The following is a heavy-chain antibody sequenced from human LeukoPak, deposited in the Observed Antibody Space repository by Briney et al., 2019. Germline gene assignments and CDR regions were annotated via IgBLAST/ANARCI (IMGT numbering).Heavy chain of an antibody. CDR3: ARGDDFSGDH. CDR2: IHPEGNEK. CDR1: GFTFSNFW. V-gene: IGHV3-7*04. Sequence: PGGSLRLSCAVSGFTFSNFWMSWVRQAPGRGLEWVANIHPEGNEKYHVESVKGRFTISRDNTKNLLFLQMNALRVEDTAVYYCARGDDFSGDHWGQETLVTVSS. D-gene: IGHD1-1*01. J-gene: IGHJ4*02.